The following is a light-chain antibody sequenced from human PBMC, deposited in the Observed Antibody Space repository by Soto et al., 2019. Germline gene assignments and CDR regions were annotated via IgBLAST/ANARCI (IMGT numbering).Light chain of an antibody. J-gene: IGKJ3*01. CDR3: QQYNNWPTFT. CDR1: QSVRSN. Sequence: EIVMTQSPATLSVSPGERATLSCRASQSVRSNLAWYQQKPGQAPRLVIYGVSTRATGIPVRFSGSGPGTEFTLTIGSLQSEDFAVYYCQQYNNWPTFTFGPGTKVDIK. CDR2: GVS. V-gene: IGKV3-15*01.